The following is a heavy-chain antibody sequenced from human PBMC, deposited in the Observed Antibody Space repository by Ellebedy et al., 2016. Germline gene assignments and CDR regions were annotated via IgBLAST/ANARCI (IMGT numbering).Heavy chain of an antibody. J-gene: IGHJ4*02. CDR3: ARGFYYGSGSPANYFDY. CDR1: GFTVSSDY. D-gene: IGHD3-10*01. Sequence: GGSLRLSCAASGFTVSSDYMTWVRQAPGKGLEWVSLIYSGGNTFYADSVKGRFTISRDNSKNTLYLQMNSLRAEDTAVYYCARGFYYGSGSPANYFDYWGQGTLVTVSS. V-gene: IGHV3-66*01. CDR2: IYSGGNT.